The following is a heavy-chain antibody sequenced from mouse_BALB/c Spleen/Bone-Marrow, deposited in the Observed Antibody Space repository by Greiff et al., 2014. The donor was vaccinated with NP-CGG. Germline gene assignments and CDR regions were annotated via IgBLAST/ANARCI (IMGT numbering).Heavy chain of an antibody. J-gene: IGHJ2*01. CDR1: GFNIKDTY. V-gene: IGHV14-3*02. Sequence: VQLQQSGAELVKPGASVKLSCTASGFNIKDTYMHWVKQRPEQGLEWIGRIDPANGNTIYDPKFQGKATITADTSSNTAYLQLSSLTSEDTAVYYCARYYYGSSYFDYWGQGTTLTVSS. CDR3: ARYYYGSSYFDY. D-gene: IGHD1-1*01. CDR2: IDPANGNT.